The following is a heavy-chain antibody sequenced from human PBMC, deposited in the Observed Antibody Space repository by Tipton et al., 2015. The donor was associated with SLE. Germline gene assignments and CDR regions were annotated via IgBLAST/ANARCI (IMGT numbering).Heavy chain of an antibody. CDR2: ISWNSGSI. CDR1: GFTFDDYA. D-gene: IGHD6-13*01. J-gene: IGHJ3*02. V-gene: IGHV3-9*01. Sequence: SLRLSCAASGFTFDDYAMHWVRQAPGKGLEWVSGISWNSGSIGYADSVKGRFTISRDNAKNSLYLQMNSLRAEDTALYYCAKDVSSSGYNAFDIWGQGTMGSVSS. CDR3: AKDVSSSGYNAFDI.